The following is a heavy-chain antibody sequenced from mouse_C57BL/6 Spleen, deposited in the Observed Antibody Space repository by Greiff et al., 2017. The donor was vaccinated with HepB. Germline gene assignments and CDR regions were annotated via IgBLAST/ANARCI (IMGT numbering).Heavy chain of an antibody. CDR1: GFSLTSYG. CDR3: ASHYYGSSPFAY. CDR2: IWSGGST. D-gene: IGHD1-1*01. Sequence: QVTLKESGPGLVQPSQSLSITCTVSGFSLTSYGVHWVRQSPGKGLEWLGVIWSGGSTDYNAAFISRLSISKDNSKSQVFFKMNSLQADDTAIYYCASHYYGSSPFAYWGQGTLVTVSA. J-gene: IGHJ3*01. V-gene: IGHV2-2*01.